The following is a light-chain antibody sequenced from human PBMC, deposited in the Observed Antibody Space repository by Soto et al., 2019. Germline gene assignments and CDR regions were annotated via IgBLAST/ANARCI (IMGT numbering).Light chain of an antibody. CDR1: QSIXSA. V-gene: IGKV1D-13*01. J-gene: IGKJ5*01. CDR2: AAS. CDR3: QQFNKDPRT. Sequence: IRLTQSTSCLSASGGDSATISCRASQSIXSAVAWYQQKPGKPPKVLXAAASSLEIGSPPSLSGSGSGTDFTLSISSLQPDDCAIYYCQQFNKDPRTFGQGTRLDIK.